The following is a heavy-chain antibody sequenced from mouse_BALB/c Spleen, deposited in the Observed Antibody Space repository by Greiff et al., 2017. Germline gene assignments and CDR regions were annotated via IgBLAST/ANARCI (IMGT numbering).Heavy chain of an antibody. V-gene: IGHV1S135*01. Sequence: EVKLVESGPELVKPGASVKVSCKASGYSFTDYNMYWVKQSHGKSLEWIGYIDPYNGGTSYNQKFKGKATLTVDKSSSTAFMHLNSLTSEDSAVYYCARGLLEDYYYGSSYGYAMDYWGQGTSVTVSS. D-gene: IGHD1-1*01. CDR2: IDPYNGGT. J-gene: IGHJ4*01. CDR3: ARGLLEDYYYGSSYGYAMDY. CDR1: GYSFTDYN.